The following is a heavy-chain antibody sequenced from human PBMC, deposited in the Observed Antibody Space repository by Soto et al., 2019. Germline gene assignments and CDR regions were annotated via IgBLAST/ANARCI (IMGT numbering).Heavy chain of an antibody. CDR3: AKDYYYDSTGLLFDS. D-gene: IGHD3-22*01. J-gene: IGHJ4*02. CDR2: ISASGSSV. Sequence: EVQLLESGGALVQPGGSLRLSCEASGFSLGRYAMSWVRQAPGKGLEWISVISASGSSVSYADSVKGRFTISKDNSENTRFLQVNSLRVDDTAVYYCAKDYYYDSTGLLFDSWGQGTLVTVYS. V-gene: IGHV3-23*01. CDR1: GFSLGRYA.